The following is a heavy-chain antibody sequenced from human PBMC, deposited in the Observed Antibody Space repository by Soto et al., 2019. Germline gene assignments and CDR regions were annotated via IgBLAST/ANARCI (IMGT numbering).Heavy chain of an antibody. J-gene: IGHJ4*01. CDR2: ISGNGDST. CDR3: AKDLDNWNDAVDFDN. V-gene: IGHV3-23*01. D-gene: IGHD1-20*01. CDR1: GFTFSNNA. Sequence: EVQLLESGGGLVQPGGSLRLSCVASGFTFSNNAMTWVRQAPGKGLEWVSAISGNGDSTYYADSVKGRFTISRDNSKNTVNLQMNSLRGEDTAVYYCAKDLDNWNDAVDFDNWGHGTRVTVSS.